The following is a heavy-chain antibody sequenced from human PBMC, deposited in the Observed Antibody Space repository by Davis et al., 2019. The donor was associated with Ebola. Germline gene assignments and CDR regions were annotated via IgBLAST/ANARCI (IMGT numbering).Heavy chain of an antibody. CDR1: GFTFSSYN. V-gene: IGHV3-48*02. D-gene: IGHD6-19*01. Sequence: GESLKISCAASGFTFSSYNMNWVRQAPGKGLEWVSYISSSSSTIYYADSVKGRFTISRDNARNSLYLQMNSLRDEDTAVYYCAIDRMGSGWYPFDYWGQGTLVTVSS. CDR3: AIDRMGSGWYPFDY. J-gene: IGHJ4*02. CDR2: ISSSSSTI.